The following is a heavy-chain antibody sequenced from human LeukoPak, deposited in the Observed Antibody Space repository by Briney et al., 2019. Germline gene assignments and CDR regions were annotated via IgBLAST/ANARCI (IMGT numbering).Heavy chain of an antibody. CDR3: ARDGLLWFGTPRFDP. CDR2: INPNSGGT. V-gene: IGHV1-2*02. D-gene: IGHD3-10*01. Sequence: ASVKVSCKASGYTFTGYYMHWVRQAPGQGLEWMGWINPNSGGTNYAQKFQGRVTMTRDTSISTAYMELSRLRSDDTAVYYCARDGLLWFGTPRFDPWGQGTLVTVPS. J-gene: IGHJ5*02. CDR1: GYTFTGYY.